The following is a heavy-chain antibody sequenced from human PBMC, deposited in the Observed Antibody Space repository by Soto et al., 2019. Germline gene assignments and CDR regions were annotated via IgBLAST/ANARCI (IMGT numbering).Heavy chain of an antibody. D-gene: IGHD3-10*01. CDR3: ARGKYYSMDV. CDR1: GYVFSGHW. J-gene: IGHJ6*02. V-gene: IGHV3-74*01. Sequence: GGSLRLSCLASGYVFSGHWVHWVRQVPGKGLEWVSGISGERWTIKYADSVKGRFTISRDNAENTLFLQMNSLRVEDRAVYYCARGKYYSMDVWGQGTTVTVSS. CDR2: ISGERWTI.